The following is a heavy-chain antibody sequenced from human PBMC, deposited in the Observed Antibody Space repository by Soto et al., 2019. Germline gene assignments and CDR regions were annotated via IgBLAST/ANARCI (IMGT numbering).Heavy chain of an antibody. CDR2: IYYSGST. V-gene: IGHV4-31*03. D-gene: IGHD4-17*01. CDR1: GGSISSGGYY. J-gene: IGHJ6*02. CDR3: ARDTVAGTTVTLYGMDV. Sequence: SLTCTVSGGSISSGGYYWSWIRQHPGKGLEWIGYIYYSGSTYYNPSLKSRVTISVDTSKNQFSLKLSSVTAADTAVYYCARDTVAGTTVTLYGMDVWGQGTTVTVSS.